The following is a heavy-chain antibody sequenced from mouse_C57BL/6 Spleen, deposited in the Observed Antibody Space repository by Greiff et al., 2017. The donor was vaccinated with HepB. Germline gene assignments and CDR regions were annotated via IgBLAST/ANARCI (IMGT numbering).Heavy chain of an antibody. D-gene: IGHD1-1*01. CDR2: IDPTDSYT. Sequence: QVQLQQPGAELVMPGASVKLSCKASGYTFTSYWMHWVKQRPGQGLEWIGEIDPTDSYTNYNQKFKGKSTLTVDKSSSTAYMQLSSLTSEDSAVYYCARDTTVRGYFDYWGQGTTLTVSS. J-gene: IGHJ2*01. CDR1: GYTFTSYW. CDR3: ARDTTVRGYFDY. V-gene: IGHV1-69*01.